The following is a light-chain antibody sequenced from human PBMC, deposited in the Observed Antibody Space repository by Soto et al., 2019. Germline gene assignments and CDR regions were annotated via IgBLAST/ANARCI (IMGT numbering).Light chain of an antibody. Sequence: QAVVTQPPSVSEAPGQKVTISCSGSSSNIGNDYVSWYQQLPGTAPKLLIYDNNKRPSGIPDRFSGSKSGTSATLGITGLQTGDEADYYCGTWDSSLGAGMFGGGTKLTVL. CDR3: GTWDSSLGAGM. V-gene: IGLV1-51*01. J-gene: IGLJ3*02. CDR2: DNN. CDR1: SSNIGNDY.